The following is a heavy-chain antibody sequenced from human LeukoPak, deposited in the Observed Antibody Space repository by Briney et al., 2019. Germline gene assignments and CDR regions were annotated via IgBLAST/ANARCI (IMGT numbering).Heavy chain of an antibody. V-gene: IGHV1-2*02. D-gene: IGHD3-22*01. Sequence: ASVKVSCKASGFTFTEYYIHWVRQAPGQGLEWMGWINPHSGGTNSAEKFQDRFTMTRDTSVSTVYMELGRLRHDDTAIYYCARISYFDTNGYGAYFDSWGQGTLLTVSS. CDR2: INPHSGGT. CDR3: ARISYFDTNGYGAYFDS. CDR1: GFTFTEYY. J-gene: IGHJ4*02.